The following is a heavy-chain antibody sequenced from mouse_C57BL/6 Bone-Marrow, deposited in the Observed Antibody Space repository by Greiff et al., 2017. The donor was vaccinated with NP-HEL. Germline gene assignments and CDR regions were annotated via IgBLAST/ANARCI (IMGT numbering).Heavy chain of an antibody. D-gene: IGHD1-1*01. CDR3: ATYGSFDY. J-gene: IGHJ2*01. V-gene: IGHV1-54*01. CDR1: GYAFTNYL. Sequence: VKLMESGAELVRPGTSVKVSCKASGYAFTNYLIEWVKQRPGQGLEWIGVINPGSGGTNYNEKFKGKATLTADKSSSTAYMQLSSLTSEDSAVYFCATYGSFDYWGQGTTLTVSS. CDR2: INPGSGGT.